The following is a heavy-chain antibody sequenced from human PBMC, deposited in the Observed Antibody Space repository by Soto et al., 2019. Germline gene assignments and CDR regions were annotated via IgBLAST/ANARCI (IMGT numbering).Heavy chain of an antibody. CDR1: GGTFSSYT. CDR3: ARDGDVVVPAATETDY. D-gene: IGHD2-2*01. CDR2: IIPILGIA. Sequence: QVQLVQSGAEVKKPGSSVKVSCKASGGTFSSYTISWVLQAPGQGLEWMGRIIPILGIANYAQKFQGRVTISADKDTNKAYMELRSLSSEDTAVYYCARDGDVVVPAATETDYWGEGTLVTVSS. J-gene: IGHJ4*02. V-gene: IGHV1-69*02.